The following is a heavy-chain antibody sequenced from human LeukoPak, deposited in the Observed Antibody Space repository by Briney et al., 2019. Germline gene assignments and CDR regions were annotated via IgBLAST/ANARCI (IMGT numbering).Heavy chain of an antibody. D-gene: IGHD6-19*01. J-gene: IGHJ4*02. V-gene: IGHV3-7*01. CDR3: AKDGGYIRGWYPYYFDY. Sequence: GGSLRLSCAASGFTFTTNWMSWVRQTPGKGLEWVANIKEDGSKIYYVDSVRGRFTISRDNAKNSLYLQMNSLRAEDTAVYYCAKDGGYIRGWYPYYFDYWGQGTLVTVSS. CDR2: IKEDGSKI. CDR1: GFTFTTNW.